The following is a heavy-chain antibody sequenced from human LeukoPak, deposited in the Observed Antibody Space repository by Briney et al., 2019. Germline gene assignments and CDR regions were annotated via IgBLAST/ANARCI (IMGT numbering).Heavy chain of an antibody. V-gene: IGHV3-21*01. CDR2: ISSSSSYI. J-gene: IGHJ3*02. D-gene: IGHD4-17*01. CDR3: ARDLYDYGDSLNAFDI. CDR1: GSTFSSYS. Sequence: GGSLRLSCAASGSTFSSYSMKWVRQAPGKGLEWVSSISSSSSYIYYADSVKGRFTISRDNAKNSLYLQMNSLRVEDTAVYYCARDLYDYGDSLNAFDIWGQGTMVTVSS.